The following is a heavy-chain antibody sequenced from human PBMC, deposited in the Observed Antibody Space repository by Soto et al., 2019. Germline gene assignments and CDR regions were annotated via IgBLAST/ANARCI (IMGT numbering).Heavy chain of an antibody. CDR1: GFTFSSCS. CDR2: ISYDGSNK. J-gene: IGHJ6*02. Sequence: GDSLTLSFAASGFTFSSCSTHWDRQDSGTGIYLVSVISYDGSNKYFADSVKGRFTISRDNSKNTLYLQMNSLRAEDTAVYYCAKFGGYCSGGSCRWDYYYYYGMDVWGQGT. D-gene: IGHD2-15*01. V-gene: IGHV3-30*18. CDR3: AKFGGYCSGGSCRWDYYYYYGMDV.